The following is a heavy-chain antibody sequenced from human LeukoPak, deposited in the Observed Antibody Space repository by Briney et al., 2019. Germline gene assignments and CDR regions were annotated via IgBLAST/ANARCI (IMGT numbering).Heavy chain of an antibody. CDR2: ISGSGGST. CDR1: GFTFSSYA. D-gene: IGHD5-12*01. CDR3: AKEGAVDIVATFYFDY. V-gene: IGHV3-23*01. Sequence: GGSLRLSCAASGFTFSSYAMSWVRQAPGKGLEWVSAISGSGGSTYYADSVKGRFTISRDNSKNTLYLQMNSLRAEDTAVYYCAKEGAVDIVATFYFDYWGQGTLVTVSS. J-gene: IGHJ4*02.